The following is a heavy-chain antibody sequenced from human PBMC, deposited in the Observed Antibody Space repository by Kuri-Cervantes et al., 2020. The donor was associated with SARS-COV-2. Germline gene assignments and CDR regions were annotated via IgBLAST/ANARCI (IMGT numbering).Heavy chain of an antibody. Sequence: SETLSLTCTVSGDSINSDEYYWSWIRQPAGKGLEWIGRMYSSGTTKYNPSLKSRVTISADTSKTQFSLNLSSVTAADTAVYHCAKTLPSPARSFKWFPRGFFDTWGQGTLVTVSS. J-gene: IGHJ4*02. V-gene: IGHV4-61*02. CDR2: MYSSGTT. CDR3: AKTLPSPARSFKWFPRGFFDT. CDR1: GDSINSDEYY. D-gene: IGHD3-22*01.